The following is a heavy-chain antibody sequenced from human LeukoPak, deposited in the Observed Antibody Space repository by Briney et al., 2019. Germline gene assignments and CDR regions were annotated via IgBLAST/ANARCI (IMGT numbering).Heavy chain of an antibody. CDR2: IYYSGST. J-gene: IGHJ3*02. V-gene: IGHV4-59*01. CDR3: ARSRLTGDFKVGAFDI. CDR1: GGSISSDY. D-gene: IGHD7-27*01. Sequence: SETLSLTCTVSGGSISSDYWSWIRQPPGKGLEWIGYIYYSGSTNYNPSLKSRVTISVDTSKNQFSLKLSSVTAADTAVYYCARSRLTGDFKVGAFDIWGQGTMVTVSS.